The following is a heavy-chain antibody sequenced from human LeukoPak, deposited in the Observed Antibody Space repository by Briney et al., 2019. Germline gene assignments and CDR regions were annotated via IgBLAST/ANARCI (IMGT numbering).Heavy chain of an antibody. J-gene: IGHJ4*02. D-gene: IGHD3-10*01. V-gene: IGHV4-4*07. CDR2: IYTSGST. CDR1: GGSISSYY. Sequence: SETLSLTCTVSGGSISSYYWSWIRQPAGKGLEWIGRIYTSGSTNYNPSLKSRVTMSVDTSKNQFSLKLSSVTAADTAVYHCARDFYYGSGSGVDYWGQGTLVTVSS. CDR3: ARDFYYGSGSGVDY.